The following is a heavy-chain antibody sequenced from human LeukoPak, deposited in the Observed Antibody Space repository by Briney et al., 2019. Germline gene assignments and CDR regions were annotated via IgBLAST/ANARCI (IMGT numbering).Heavy chain of an antibody. Sequence: GGSLRLSCAASEFTFSSYTMTWVRQAPGKGLEWVSSISAGGGSTSCADSAKGRFTISRENSKKTVYLQMNSLRAEDTALYYCAKDSSGWSHVYMDVWGKGTTVTVSS. V-gene: IGHV3-23*01. D-gene: IGHD6-19*01. J-gene: IGHJ6*03. CDR1: EFTFSSYT. CDR3: AKDSSGWSHVYMDV. CDR2: ISAGGGST.